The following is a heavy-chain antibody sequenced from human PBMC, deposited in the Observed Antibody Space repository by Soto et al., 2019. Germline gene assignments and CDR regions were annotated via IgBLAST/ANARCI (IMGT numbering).Heavy chain of an antibody. CDR3: AREGYSSGWAVDY. D-gene: IGHD6-19*01. V-gene: IGHV1-69*13. J-gene: IGHJ4*02. CDR1: GGTFSSYA. Sequence: SVKVSCKASGGTFSSYAISWVRQAPGQGLEWMGGIIPIFGTANYAQKFQGGVTITADESTSTAYMELSSLRSEDTAVYYCAREGYSSGWAVDYWGQGTLVTVSS. CDR2: IIPIFGTA.